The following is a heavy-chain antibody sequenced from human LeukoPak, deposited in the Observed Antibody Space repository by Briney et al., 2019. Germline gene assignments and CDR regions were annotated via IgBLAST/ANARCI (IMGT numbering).Heavy chain of an antibody. D-gene: IGHD1-7*01. CDR1: GGSISSYH. V-gene: IGHV4-4*07. Sequence: PSETLSLTCTVSGGSISSYHWSWIRQPAGKGLEWIGRIYTSGSTNYNPSLKSRVTISVDKSKNQFSLKLSSVTAADTAVYYCARDHGTGTNYYFDYWGQGTLVTVSS. CDR3: ARDHGTGTNYYFDY. CDR2: IYTSGST. J-gene: IGHJ4*02.